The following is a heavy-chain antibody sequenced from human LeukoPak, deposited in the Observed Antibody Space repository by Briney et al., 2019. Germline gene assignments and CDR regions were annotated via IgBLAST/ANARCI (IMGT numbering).Heavy chain of an antibody. V-gene: IGHV1-2*02. CDR2: VNSDSGAT. CDR3: ARKDAGPSSFDY. Sequence: ASVKVSCKASGYTFTVYYIHWVRQAPGQGLEWMGWVNSDSGATNYEQKFQGRVTMTRDTSINTVYLELSSQTSDDTAIYYCARKDAGPSSFDYWGQGSLVTVSS. CDR1: GYTFTVYY. J-gene: IGHJ4*02.